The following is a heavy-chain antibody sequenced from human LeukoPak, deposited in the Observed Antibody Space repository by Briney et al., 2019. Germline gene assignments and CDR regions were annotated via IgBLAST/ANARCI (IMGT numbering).Heavy chain of an antibody. Sequence: GGSLRLSCTASGFTFSIYAMTWVRQAPGKGLEWVSVILGTSAGTNYEDSVKGRFTISRDNSKNTLYLQMNSLRAEDTAVYYCAKDRTPDGFYSIDHWGLGVLVTVSS. CDR2: ILGTSAGT. J-gene: IGHJ4*02. CDR1: GFTFSIYA. V-gene: IGHV3-23*01. CDR3: AKDRTPDGFYSIDH. D-gene: IGHD3-3*01.